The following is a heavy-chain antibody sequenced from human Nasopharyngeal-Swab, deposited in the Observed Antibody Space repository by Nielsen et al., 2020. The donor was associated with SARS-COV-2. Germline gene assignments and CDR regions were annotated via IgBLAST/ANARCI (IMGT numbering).Heavy chain of an antibody. CDR3: AKFRTTSTPSA. V-gene: IGHV3-33*06. CDR1: GFTFNNYG. D-gene: IGHD4-11*01. CDR2: IWYDGSNK. J-gene: IGHJ5*02. Sequence: GGSLRLSCAASGFTFNNYGMHWVRQAPGKGLEWVALIWYDGSNKYYADSVKGRFTISRDNSENTLYLQMNSLRAEDTAVYYCAKFRTTSTPSAWGQGTLVTVSA.